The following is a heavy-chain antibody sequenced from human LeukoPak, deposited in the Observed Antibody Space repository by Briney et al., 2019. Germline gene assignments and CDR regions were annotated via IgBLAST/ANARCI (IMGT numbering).Heavy chain of an antibody. D-gene: IGHD3-22*01. CDR1: GFTFSNAW. V-gene: IGHV3-15*01. Sequence: VGSLRLSCAASGFTFSNAWMSWVRQAPGKGLEWVGRIKSKTDGGTTDYAAPVKGRFTISRDDSKNTLYLQMNSLKTEDTAVYYCTTDDYYDSSGPAGYWGQGTLVTVSS. CDR3: TTDDYYDSSGPAGY. J-gene: IGHJ4*02. CDR2: IKSKTDGGTT.